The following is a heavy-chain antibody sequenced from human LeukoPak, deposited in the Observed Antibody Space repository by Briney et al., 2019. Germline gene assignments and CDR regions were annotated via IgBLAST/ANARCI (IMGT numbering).Heavy chain of an antibody. D-gene: IGHD6-13*01. Sequence: SVKVSCKASGGTFSSYAISWVRQAPGQGLEWMGRIIPIFGTANYAQKFQGRVTITTDESTSTAYMELSSLRSEDTAVYYCARGRTAAAAVFDYWGQGTLDTVSS. J-gene: IGHJ4*02. CDR2: IIPIFGTA. CDR1: GGTFSSYA. V-gene: IGHV1-69*05. CDR3: ARGRTAAAAVFDY.